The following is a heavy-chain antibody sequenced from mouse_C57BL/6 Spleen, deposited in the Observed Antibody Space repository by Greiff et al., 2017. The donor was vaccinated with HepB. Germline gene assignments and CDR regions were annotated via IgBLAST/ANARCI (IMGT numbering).Heavy chain of an antibody. D-gene: IGHD1-1*01. Sequence: EVQRVESGGGLVQPKGSLKLSCAASGFTFNTYAMHWVRQAPGKGLEWVARIRSKSSNYATYYADSVKDRFTISRDDSQSMLYLQMNNLKTEDTAMYYCVREGTVVATPYAMDYWGQGTSVTVSS. J-gene: IGHJ4*01. CDR2: IRSKSSNYAT. CDR1: GFTFNTYA. CDR3: VREGTVVATPYAMDY. V-gene: IGHV10-3*01.